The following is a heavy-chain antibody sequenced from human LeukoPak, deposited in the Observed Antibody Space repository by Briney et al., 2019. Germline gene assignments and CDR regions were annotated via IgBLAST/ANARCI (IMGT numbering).Heavy chain of an antibody. D-gene: IGHD6-19*01. V-gene: IGHV5-51*01. CDR2: IYPVDSDT. J-gene: IGHJ4*02. Sequence: GASLKISCKGSGYSFTSYWIGWVRQMPGKGLEWMGIIYPVDSDTRYSPSFQGQVTISADKSISTAYLQWTSLKASDTAMYYCARHLGIAVAGTVAPDYWGQGTLVTVSS. CDR3: ARHLGIAVAGTVAPDY. CDR1: GYSFTSYW.